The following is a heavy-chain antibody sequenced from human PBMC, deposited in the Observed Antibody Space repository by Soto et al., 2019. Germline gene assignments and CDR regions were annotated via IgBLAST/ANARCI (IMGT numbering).Heavy chain of an antibody. J-gene: IGHJ4*02. CDR3: AKVAYDFWTTYNREGVRFDS. V-gene: IGHV3-30*18. Sequence: PVGSLRLSCAVSGLTFREFSAYGIHWARQAPGKGLEWVAVISHDGNNKYYLESLKGRFTISRGNSKKTVYLEMSSLGVEDTAVYFCAKVAYDFWTTYNREGVRFDSWGQGTLVTVSS. CDR1: GLTFREFSAYG. D-gene: IGHD3-3*01. CDR2: ISHDGNNK.